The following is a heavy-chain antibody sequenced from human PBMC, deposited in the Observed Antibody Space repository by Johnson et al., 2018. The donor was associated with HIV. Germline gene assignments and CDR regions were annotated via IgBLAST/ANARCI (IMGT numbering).Heavy chain of an antibody. Sequence: VQLVESGGGLVQPGGSLRLSCAASGFTFSSYWMSWVRQAPGKGLEWVANIKQDGSEKYAVDSVKGRFTISRDNAKNSLYLQMNSLRAEDTAVYYCARDSAAAGLDAFDIWGQGTMVTVSS. V-gene: IGHV3-7*01. J-gene: IGHJ3*02. D-gene: IGHD6-13*01. CDR2: IKQDGSEK. CDR1: GFTFSSYW. CDR3: ARDSAAAGLDAFDI.